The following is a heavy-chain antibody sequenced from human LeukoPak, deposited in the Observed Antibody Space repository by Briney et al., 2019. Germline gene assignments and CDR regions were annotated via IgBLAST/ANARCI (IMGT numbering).Heavy chain of an antibody. V-gene: IGHV3-30*04. D-gene: IGHD1-26*01. CDR1: GFTFANYV. CDR3: TRDPILGAPDYFDY. CDR2: TSPDEGLK. Sequence: GGSLRLSCAVSGFTFANYVTHWVRQAPGKGLERVAVTSPDEGLKFYGDSVKGRFTISRDNSKNTMYLQMNNLREEDTAVYYCTRDPILGAPDYFDYWGQGTLVTVSS. J-gene: IGHJ4*02.